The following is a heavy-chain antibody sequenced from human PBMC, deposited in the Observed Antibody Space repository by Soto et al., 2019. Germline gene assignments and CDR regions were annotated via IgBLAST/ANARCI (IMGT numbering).Heavy chain of an antibody. CDR1: GGSISSYY. CDR3: ARIVHYDFWSGYYCFYYMDV. J-gene: IGHJ6*03. V-gene: IGHV4-59*08. CDR2: IYYSGST. D-gene: IGHD3-3*01. Sequence: SETLSLTCTVSGGSISSYYWSWIRQPPGKGLEWIGYIYYSGSTNYNPSLKSRVTISVDTSKNQFSLKLSSVTAADTAVYYCARIVHYDFWSGYYCFYYMDVWGKGTTVTVSS.